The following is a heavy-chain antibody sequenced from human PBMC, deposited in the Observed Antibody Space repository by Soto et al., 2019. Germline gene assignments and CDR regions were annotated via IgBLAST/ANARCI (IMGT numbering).Heavy chain of an antibody. D-gene: IGHD6-19*01. CDR3: ARATKIAVAAGRYFDL. CDR1: GGTFSSYA. Sequence: QVQLVQSGAEVKKPGSSVKVSCKASGGTFSSYAISWVRQDPGQGLEWMGGIIPIFGTANYAQKFQGRVTITADKSTSTAYMELSSLRSEDTAVYYCARATKIAVAAGRYFDLWGRGTLVTVSS. CDR2: IIPIFGTA. V-gene: IGHV1-69*06. J-gene: IGHJ2*01.